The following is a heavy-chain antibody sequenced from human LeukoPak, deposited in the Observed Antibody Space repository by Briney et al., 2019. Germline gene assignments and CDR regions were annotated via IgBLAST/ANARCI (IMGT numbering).Heavy chain of an antibody. D-gene: IGHD7-27*01. CDR2: IKQDGSEK. J-gene: IGHJ4*02. CDR3: GRFTRSGDSVY. Sequence: GGSLRLSCAASGFTFSSYWMSWARHAPGKGLEWVANIKQDGSEKQYVDSVKGRFAISRDNAENSLYLQMNSLKAEDTAVYYCGRFTRSGDSVYWGQGTLVTVSS. CDR1: GFTFSSYW. V-gene: IGHV3-7*04.